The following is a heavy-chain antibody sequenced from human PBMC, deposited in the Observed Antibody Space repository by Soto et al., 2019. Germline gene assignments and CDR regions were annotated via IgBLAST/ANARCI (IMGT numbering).Heavy chain of an antibody. J-gene: IGHJ6*02. V-gene: IGHV3-23*01. CDR2: ISGSGGST. Sequence: PGGSLRLSCAASGFTFSSYAMSWVRQAPGKGLEWVSAISGSGGSTYYADSVKGRFTISRDNSKNTLYLQMNSLRAEDTAVYYCAKDDYAPFGYYYYGMDVWGQGTTVTVSS. CDR3: AKDDYAPFGYYYYGMDV. CDR1: GFTFSSYA. D-gene: IGHD4-17*01.